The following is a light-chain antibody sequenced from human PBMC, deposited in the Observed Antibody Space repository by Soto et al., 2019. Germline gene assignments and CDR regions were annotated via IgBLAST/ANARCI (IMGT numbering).Light chain of an antibody. Sequence: DIVMTQSPLSLAVTPGEPASISCRSSQSLLNSNGKNYLDWYLQKPGQSPQLLIYLGFNRASGVPDRFSGSGSGTDFTLKISRVEAEDVGVYYCMQALQTPRTFGQGTKVEIK. CDR3: MQALQTPRT. CDR1: QSLLNSNGKNY. CDR2: LGF. J-gene: IGKJ1*01. V-gene: IGKV2-28*01.